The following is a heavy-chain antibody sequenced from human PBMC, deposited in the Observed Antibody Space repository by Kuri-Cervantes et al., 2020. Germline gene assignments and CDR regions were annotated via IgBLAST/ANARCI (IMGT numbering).Heavy chain of an antibody. Sequence: GVSLKISCAASGFTFSSYEMNWVRQAPGKGLEWVSYISSSGDTMYYADSVRGRFSISRDNAKNSLFLQMNSLRAEDTATYYCARRPLRSYYMDVWGKGTTVTVSS. J-gene: IGHJ6*03. D-gene: IGHD4-17*01. CDR1: GFTFSSYE. CDR2: ISSSGDTM. CDR3: ARRPLRSYYMDV. V-gene: IGHV3-48*03.